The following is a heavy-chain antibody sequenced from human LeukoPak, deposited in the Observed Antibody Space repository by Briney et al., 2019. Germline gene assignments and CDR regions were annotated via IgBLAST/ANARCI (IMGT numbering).Heavy chain of an antibody. V-gene: IGHV3-48*04. J-gene: IGHJ4*02. CDR3: ARDPDNGGY. CDR2: ISSSGSTI. CDR1: GFTFSTYA. Sequence: GGSLRLSCAASGFTFSTYAVNWVRQAPGKGLEWVSYISSSGSTIYYADSVKGRFTISRDNAKNSLYLQMNSLRAEDTAVYYCARDPDNGGYWGQGTLVTVSS. D-gene: IGHD2-8*01.